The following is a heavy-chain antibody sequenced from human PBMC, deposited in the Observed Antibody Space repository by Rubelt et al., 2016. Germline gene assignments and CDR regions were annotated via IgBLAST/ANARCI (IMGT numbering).Heavy chain of an antibody. CDR1: GFTFSSYA. J-gene: IGHJ4*02. CDR3: AKLFWWELPDY. D-gene: IGHD2-15*01. CDR2: ISSGGGST. V-gene: IGHV3-23*04. Sequence: EVQLVESGGGLVKPGGSLRLSCAASGFTFSSYAMSWVRQAPGKGLEWVSGISSGGGSTYYADSVKGRLPISRDNSKNTLYWQMNSRGAADTALDYCAKLFWWELPDYWGQGTLVTVSS.